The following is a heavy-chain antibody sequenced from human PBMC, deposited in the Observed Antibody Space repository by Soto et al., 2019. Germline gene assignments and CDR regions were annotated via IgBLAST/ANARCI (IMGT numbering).Heavy chain of an antibody. CDR1: GGTFRTAA. D-gene: IGHD2-8*01. J-gene: IGHJ6*02. CDR2: IMPVFRTP. V-gene: IGHV1-69*12. Sequence: QVQLEQSGAEVKKPGSSVKVSCKASGGTFRTAAVSWVRQAPGQGLEWMGGIMPVFRTPDYAQKFHGRVTINAEESTSTAYMELSGLRSDDTAVYYCARDNDRPQLGGNYYSILDVWGQGTTITVSS. CDR3: ARDNDRPQLGGNYYSILDV.